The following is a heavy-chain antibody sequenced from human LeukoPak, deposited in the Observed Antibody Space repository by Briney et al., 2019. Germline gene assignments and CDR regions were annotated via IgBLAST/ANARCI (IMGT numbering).Heavy chain of an antibody. D-gene: IGHD3-22*01. V-gene: IGHV1-69*13. CDR3: ARTARDSSGYVPYYFDY. CDR1: GGTFSSYA. Sequence: GASVKVSCKASGGTFSSYAISWVRQAPGQGLAWMGGIIPIFGTANYAQKFQGRVTITADESTSTAYMELSSLRSEDTAVYYCARTARDSSGYVPYYFDYWGQGTLVTVSS. J-gene: IGHJ4*02. CDR2: IIPIFGTA.